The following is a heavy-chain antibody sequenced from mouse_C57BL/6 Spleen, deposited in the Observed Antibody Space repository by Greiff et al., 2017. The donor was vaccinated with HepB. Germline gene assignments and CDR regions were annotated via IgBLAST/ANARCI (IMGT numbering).Heavy chain of an antibody. D-gene: IGHD1-1*01. J-gene: IGHJ1*03. Sequence: QVQLQQPGTELVKPGASVKLSCKASGYTFTSYWMHWVKQRPGQGLEWIGNINPSNGGTNYNEKFKRKATLTVDKSSSTAYMQLSSLTSEDSAVYYCARGNYGSSSHWYFDVWGTGTTVTVSS. CDR3: ARGNYGSSSHWYFDV. V-gene: IGHV1-53*01. CDR2: INPSNGGT. CDR1: GYTFTSYW.